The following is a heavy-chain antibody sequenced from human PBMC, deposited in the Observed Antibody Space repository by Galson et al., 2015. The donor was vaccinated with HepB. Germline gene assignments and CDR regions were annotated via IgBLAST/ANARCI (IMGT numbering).Heavy chain of an antibody. Sequence: SLRLSCAASGFTFRSYAMHWVRQAPGKGLEWASVISYDGTDKYYADSVKGRFTISRDNSKNTLYLQMNSLRAEDTAVYYCARGLYGDYWGYSGMDVWGQGTTVTVSS. CDR2: ISYDGTDK. V-gene: IGHV3-30*04. J-gene: IGHJ6*02. CDR3: ARGLYGDYWGYSGMDV. CDR1: GFTFRSYA. D-gene: IGHD4-17*01.